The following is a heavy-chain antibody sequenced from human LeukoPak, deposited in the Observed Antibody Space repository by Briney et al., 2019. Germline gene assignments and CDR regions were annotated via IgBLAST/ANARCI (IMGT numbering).Heavy chain of an antibody. D-gene: IGHD2-15*01. CDR2: ITPIFGTA. CDR1: GGTFSSYA. V-gene: IGHV1-69*01. Sequence: SLKVSCKASGGTFSSYAISWVRHAPGQGLEWMGGITPIFGTANYAQKFQGRVTITADESTSTAYMELSSLRSEDTAVYYCARDHDCSGGSCYSWFDPWGQGTLVTVSS. CDR3: ARDHDCSGGSCYSWFDP. J-gene: IGHJ5*02.